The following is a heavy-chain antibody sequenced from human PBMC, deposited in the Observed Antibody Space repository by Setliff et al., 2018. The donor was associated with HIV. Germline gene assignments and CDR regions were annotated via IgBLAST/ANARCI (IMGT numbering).Heavy chain of an antibody. D-gene: IGHD3-3*01. V-gene: IGHV4-31*03. CDR1: GDSISSGSYY. J-gene: IGHJ4*02. CDR3: ARAHHDFWSGYCPFDY. CDR2: IHYSGST. Sequence: PSETLSLTCTVSGDSISSGSYYWSWIRQHPGKGLEWIGYIHYSGSTHYNPSLDSRLTISVDTSQNRFSLKLSSVTAADTAVYSCARAHHDFWSGYCPFDYWGQGTLVTVSS.